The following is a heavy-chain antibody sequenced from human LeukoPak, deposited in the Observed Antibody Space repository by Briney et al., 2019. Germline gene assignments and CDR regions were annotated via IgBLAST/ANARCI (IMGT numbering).Heavy chain of an antibody. CDR2: TYYRSKWCN. Sequence: SQTLSLTCALSGDSVSINSAAGHWIRQSPSRGLEWLVRTYYRSKWCNHYAVSVKRRITIKPDTSQTQFYLQMHSVTHEDTAVDYCARAPRDSSSGWYADPYYFDYWGQGTLVTVSS. CDR3: ARAPRDSSSGWYADPYYFDY. D-gene: IGHD6-19*01. V-gene: IGHV6-1*01. J-gene: IGHJ4*02. CDR1: GDSVSINSAA.